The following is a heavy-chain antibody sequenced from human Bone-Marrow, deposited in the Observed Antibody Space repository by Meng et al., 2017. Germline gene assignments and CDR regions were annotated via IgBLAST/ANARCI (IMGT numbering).Heavy chain of an antibody. CDR2: IHTGGDT. Sequence: GESLKISCAASGFTFSSYWMSWVRQAPGKGLEWVAVIHTGGDTDYADAVKGRCTISRDTSKNVLSLQMNSRITEDTAMYYCARDPGGGVSGRISYGLDVWGQGTTVTVSS. D-gene: IGHD4-23*01. CDR3: ARDPGGGVSGRISYGLDV. CDR1: GFTFSSYW. V-gene: IGHV3-53*01. J-gene: IGHJ6*02.